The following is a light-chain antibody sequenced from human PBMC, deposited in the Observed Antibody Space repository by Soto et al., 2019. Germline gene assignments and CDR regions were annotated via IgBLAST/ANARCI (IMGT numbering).Light chain of an antibody. CDR3: QQSYSTSPIT. J-gene: IGKJ5*01. CDR1: ETISTF. Sequence: DIQMTQSPSSLSASVGDRVTMTCRASETISTFLNWYQHKPGKAPKLLIYAASRLQSGVALRFSGSGSGTDFTLTINGLQPEDFASYYCQQSYSTSPITFGQGTRL. CDR2: AAS. V-gene: IGKV1-39*01.